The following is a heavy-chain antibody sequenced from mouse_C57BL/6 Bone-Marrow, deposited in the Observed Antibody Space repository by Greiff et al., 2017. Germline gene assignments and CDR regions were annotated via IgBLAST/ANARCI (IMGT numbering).Heavy chain of an antibody. CDR1: GFNIKDDY. J-gene: IGHJ3*01. CDR3: TSIAY. CDR2: IDPENGDT. V-gene: IGHV14-4*01. Sequence: VQLKESGAELVRPGASVKLSCTASGFNIKDDYMHWVKQRPEQGLEWIGWIDPENGDTEYASKFQGKATITVDTSSNTAYLQLSSLTAEDTAVYYCTSIAYWGQGTLVTVSA.